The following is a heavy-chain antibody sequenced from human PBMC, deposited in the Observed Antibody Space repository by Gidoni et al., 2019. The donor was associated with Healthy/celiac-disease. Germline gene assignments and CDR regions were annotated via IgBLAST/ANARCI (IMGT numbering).Heavy chain of an antibody. CDR2: IIPIFGTA. CDR1: GGTFSSYA. J-gene: IGHJ6*02. CDR3: ALSDYYGSGSYYPVYYGMDV. Sequence: KKPGSSVKVSCKASGGTFSSYAISWVRQAPGQGLEWMGGIIPIFGTANYAQKFQGRVTIPADESPSTAYMGLRSLRSEDTAVYYCALSDYYGSGSYYPVYYGMDVWGQVPTVTVSS. D-gene: IGHD3-10*01. V-gene: IGHV1-69*01.